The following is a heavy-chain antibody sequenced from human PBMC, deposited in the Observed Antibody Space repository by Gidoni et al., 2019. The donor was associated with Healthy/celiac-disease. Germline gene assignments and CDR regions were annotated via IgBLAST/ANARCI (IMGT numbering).Heavy chain of an antibody. CDR3: ARDPGSAGDAFDI. CDR1: GFTFSSYG. V-gene: IGHV3-33*01. Sequence: QVQLVESGGGVVQPGRSLRLSCAASGFTFSSYGMHWVRQAPGKGLEWVAVIWYDGSNKYYADSVKGRFTISRDNSKNTLYLQMNSLRAEDTAVYYCARDPGSAGDAFDIWGQGTMVTVSS. CDR2: IWYDGSNK. D-gene: IGHD6-13*01. J-gene: IGHJ3*02.